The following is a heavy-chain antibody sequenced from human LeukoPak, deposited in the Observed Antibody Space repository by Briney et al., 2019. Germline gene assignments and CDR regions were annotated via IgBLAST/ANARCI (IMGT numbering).Heavy chain of an antibody. D-gene: IGHD3-10*01. CDR2: TYYRSKWFI. CDR1: GDSVSSNSAS. V-gene: IGHV6-1*01. CDR3: ARDRTLRGISPRYYYYGMDV. Sequence: SQTLSLTCAISGDSVSSNSASWNWIRQSPSRGLEWLGRTYYRSKWFIDYAVSIEGRITVNPDTFKNRFSLQLKSVTPEDTAVYYCARDRTLRGISPRYYYYGMDVWGQGTTVTVSS. J-gene: IGHJ6*02.